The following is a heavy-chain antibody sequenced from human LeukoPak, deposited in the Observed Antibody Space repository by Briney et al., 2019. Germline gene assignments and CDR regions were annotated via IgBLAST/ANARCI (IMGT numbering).Heavy chain of an antibody. Sequence: PSETLSLTCTVFGGSIRSYCWSWIRQPPGKGLEWIGYIYYSGSTTYNPSLNSRVTISVDTSKNQFSLKLNTVTAADTAVYYCARLTPSDSSSWYWYFGLWGRGTLVTVSS. J-gene: IGHJ2*01. CDR2: IYYSGST. D-gene: IGHD6-13*01. V-gene: IGHV4-59*08. CDR3: ARLTPSDSSSWYWYFGL. CDR1: GGSIRSYC.